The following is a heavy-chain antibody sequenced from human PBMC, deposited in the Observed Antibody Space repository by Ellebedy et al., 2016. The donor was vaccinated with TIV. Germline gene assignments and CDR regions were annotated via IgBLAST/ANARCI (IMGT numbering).Heavy chain of an antibody. D-gene: IGHD1-1*01. J-gene: IGHJ4*02. CDR3: AKETTELTATTLY. Sequence: PGGSLRLSCTASGFLFSDYVMSWVRQAPGKGLEWVSRINSDGSDTDYADSVKGRFTISRDNSKNTLNLQLSSLRSEDTAVYYCAKETTELTATTLYWGQGTLVTVSS. V-gene: IGHV3-NL1*01. CDR1: GFLFSDYV. CDR2: INSDGSDT.